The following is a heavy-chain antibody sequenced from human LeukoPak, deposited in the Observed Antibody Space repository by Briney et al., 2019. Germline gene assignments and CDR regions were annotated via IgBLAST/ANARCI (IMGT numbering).Heavy chain of an antibody. J-gene: IGHJ4*02. CDR2: ISGSGGST. D-gene: IGHD2-15*01. Sequence: PGGSLRLSCAASGFTFSSYAMSWVCQAPGKGLEWVSTISGSGGSTYYADSVKGRFTISRDNSKNTLYLQMNSLRAEDTAVYYCAKGPGGYCSGGSCYEPYYFDYWGQGTLVTVSS. CDR3: AKGPGGYCSGGSCYEPYYFDY. CDR1: GFTFSSYA. V-gene: IGHV3-23*01.